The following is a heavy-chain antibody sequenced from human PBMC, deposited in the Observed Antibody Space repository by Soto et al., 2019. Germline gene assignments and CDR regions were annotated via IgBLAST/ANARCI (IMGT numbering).Heavy chain of an antibody. Sequence: EVQLLESGGALVQPGGSLRLSCAGSGFTFSSSAMTWVRQAPGKGLEWVAGISGSGFATYYADSVRGRFTISRDNFNKTLSLQMNSLRAEDTAVYHCARDQATNDGVVIRGSSVDVWGQGTTVTVSS. D-gene: IGHD3-3*01. CDR1: GFTFSSSA. CDR3: ARDQATNDGVVIRGSSVDV. J-gene: IGHJ6*02. CDR2: ISGSGFAT. V-gene: IGHV3-23*01.